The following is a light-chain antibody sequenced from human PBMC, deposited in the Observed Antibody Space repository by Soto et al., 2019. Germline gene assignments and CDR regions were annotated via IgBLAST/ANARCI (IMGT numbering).Light chain of an antibody. V-gene: IGKV1-39*01. CDR3: QQYYSYPWT. CDR2: AAS. CDR1: QSITTY. J-gene: IGKJ1*01. Sequence: DIQMTQSPSSLPASVGDRVTITCRASQSITTYLSWYQQKPGKAPKLLIYAASTLQSGVPSRFSGSGSGTDFTLTISCLQSEDFATYYCQQYYSYPWTFGQGTKVEIK.